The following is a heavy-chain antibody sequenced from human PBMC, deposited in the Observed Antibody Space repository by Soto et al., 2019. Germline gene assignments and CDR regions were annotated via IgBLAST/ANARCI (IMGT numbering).Heavy chain of an antibody. V-gene: IGHV3-30*04. D-gene: IGHD4-17*01. J-gene: IGHJ4*02. Sequence: LGGSLGLSCSASEFTFSSFAINWVRQAPGEGLEWLAVISYDGSKKYYADSVRGRFTISRDNSENTLYLQMNGLRSEDTAVYYCTRDMDYGDSAFGDYWGQGTMVTVSS. CDR3: TRDMDYGDSAFGDY. CDR2: ISYDGSKK. CDR1: EFTFSSFA.